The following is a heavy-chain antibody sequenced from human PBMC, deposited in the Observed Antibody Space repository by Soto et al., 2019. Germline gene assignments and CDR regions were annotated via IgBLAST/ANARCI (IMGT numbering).Heavy chain of an antibody. J-gene: IGHJ6*02. CDR3: ASRVRGEAYYYYGMDV. CDR1: GGTFSSYA. V-gene: IGHV1-69*13. Sequence: SVKVSCKASGGTFSSYAISWVRQAPGQGLEWMGGIIPIFGTANYAQKFQGRVTITADESTSTAYMELSSLRSEDTAVYYCASRVRGEAYYYYGMDVWGQGTTVTVS. CDR2: IIPIFGTA. D-gene: IGHD3-10*02.